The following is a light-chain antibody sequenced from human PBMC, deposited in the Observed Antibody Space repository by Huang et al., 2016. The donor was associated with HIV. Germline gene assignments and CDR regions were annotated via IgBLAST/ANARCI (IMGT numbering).Light chain of an antibody. J-gene: IGKJ2*01. Sequence: DIVVTQSPDSLAVSLGVRATITCKTSQSVSYSSNNKHYVSWYQQKAGQTPRRIIYGASTRESGVPDRFSGSGSGIDFTLTISNLQAEDVAVYYCQQYYTTPYTFGQGTKLEI. CDR2: GAS. CDR3: QQYYTTPYT. V-gene: IGKV4-1*01. CDR1: QSVSYSSNNKHY.